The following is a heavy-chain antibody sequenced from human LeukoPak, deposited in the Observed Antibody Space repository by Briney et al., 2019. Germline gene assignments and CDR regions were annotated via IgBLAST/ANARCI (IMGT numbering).Heavy chain of an antibody. CDR3: ARDDSVTRNWFDP. J-gene: IGHJ5*02. CDR2: IIPIFGTA. Sequence: SVKVSCKASGGTFSSYATSWVRQAPGQGLEWMGGIIPIFGTANYAQKFQGRVTITADESTSTAYMELSSLRSEDTAVYYCARDDSVTRNWFDPWGQGTLVTVSS. CDR1: GGTFSSYA. V-gene: IGHV1-69*13. D-gene: IGHD4-11*01.